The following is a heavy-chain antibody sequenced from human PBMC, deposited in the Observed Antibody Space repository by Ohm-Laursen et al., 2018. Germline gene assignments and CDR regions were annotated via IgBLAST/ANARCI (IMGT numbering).Heavy chain of an antibody. CDR3: ARDSDTSGYYWYFDL. Sequence: RSLRLSCTASGFTLSYYGMHWVRQAPGKGLEWVADIWSDGSNKYYTDSVKSRFTISRDTSNNTVYLQMNSLRAEDTAVYYCARDSDTSGYYWYFDLWGRGTLVTVSS. V-gene: IGHV3-33*01. CDR2: IWSDGSNK. CDR1: GFTLSYYG. J-gene: IGHJ2*01. D-gene: IGHD3-22*01.